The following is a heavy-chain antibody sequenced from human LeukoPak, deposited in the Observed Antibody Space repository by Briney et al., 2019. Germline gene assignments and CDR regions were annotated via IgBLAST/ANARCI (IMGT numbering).Heavy chain of an antibody. CDR2: ISSGGSTI. CDR3: ARVWGFDY. D-gene: IGHD7-27*01. J-gene: IGHJ4*02. Sequence: PGASLRLSCAASGFTFSSYEMSWVRQAPGKGLEWVSYISSGGSTIYYADSVKGRFAISRDNAKNSLYLQMNSLRAEDTAVYYCARVWGFDYWGQGILVTVSS. CDR1: GFTFSSYE. V-gene: IGHV3-48*03.